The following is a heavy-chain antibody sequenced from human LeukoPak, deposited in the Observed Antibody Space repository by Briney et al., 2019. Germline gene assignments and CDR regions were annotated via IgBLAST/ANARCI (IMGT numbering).Heavy chain of an antibody. V-gene: IGHV4-34*01. D-gene: IGHD2-2*01. CDR3: ASGYCSSTSCSYYFDY. CDR2: INHSGST. CDR1: GVSFSGYY. J-gene: IGHJ4*02. Sequence: SETLSLTCAVYGVSFSGYYWSWIRQPPGKGLEWIGEINHSGSTNYNPSLKSRVTISVDSSKNQFSLKLNSVTAADTAVYYCASGYCSSTSCSYYFDYWGQGTLVTVSS.